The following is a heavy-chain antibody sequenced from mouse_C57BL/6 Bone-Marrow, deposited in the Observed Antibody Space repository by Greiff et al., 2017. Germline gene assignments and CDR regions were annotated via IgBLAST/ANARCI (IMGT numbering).Heavy chain of an antibody. D-gene: IGHD1-1*01. CDR3: ARYYYGSSYGYFDV. CDR1: GYTFTDYY. V-gene: IGHV1-76*01. CDR2: IYPGSGNT. Sequence: VQLQQSGAELVRPGASVKLSCKASGYTFTDYYINWVKQRPGQGLEWIARIYPGSGNTSYNEKFKGKATLTAEKSSSTAYMQLSSLTSEDSAVYFWARYYYGSSYGYFDVWGTGTTVTVSS. J-gene: IGHJ1*03.